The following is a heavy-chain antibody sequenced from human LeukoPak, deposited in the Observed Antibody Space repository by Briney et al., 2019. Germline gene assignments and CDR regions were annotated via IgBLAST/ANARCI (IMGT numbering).Heavy chain of an antibody. CDR1: GLTFSSYG. Sequence: PGRSLSLSRAPSGLTFSSYGMQWVRQAPRKGLEWVAFIWYDGSNKYYADSVKGRFTIARDNSKNTLYLQMNSLRAEDTAVYYCAKDAMTMVTTYAFDIWGQGTMVTVSS. CDR3: AKDAMTMVTTYAFDI. CDR2: IWYDGSNK. D-gene: IGHD4-17*01. V-gene: IGHV3-30*02. J-gene: IGHJ3*02.